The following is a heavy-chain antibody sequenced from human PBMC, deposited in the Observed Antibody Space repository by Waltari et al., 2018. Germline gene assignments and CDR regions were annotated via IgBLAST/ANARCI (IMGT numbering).Heavy chain of an antibody. CDR1: GFTVRYYW. CDR2: INQDGNGL. Sequence: EVQVVESGGGLVQPGGSLGLSCAASGFTVRYYWMTWVRRAPGKGLEWVANINQDGNGLHYVDSVRGRFTISRDNAKNSMFLQMNSLRAEDTAVYYCARVPLPWYLDYWGQGTLVTVSS. CDR3: ARVPLPWYLDY. V-gene: IGHV3-7*01. J-gene: IGHJ4*02.